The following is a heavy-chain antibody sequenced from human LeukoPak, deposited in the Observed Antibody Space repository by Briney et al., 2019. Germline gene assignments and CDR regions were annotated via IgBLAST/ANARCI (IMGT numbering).Heavy chain of an antibody. V-gene: IGHV3-7*01. Sequence: GGSLRLSCAASGFAFNDWWMSWVRQAPGKGLEWVANINHDGSGKEYVDPVKGRFTVSRDNAKNSLYLQMNSLRVEDTAVYYCARDPYDRGGYGGFDVWGQGTVVTVSS. CDR3: ARDPYDRGGYGGFDV. CDR2: INHDGSGK. J-gene: IGHJ3*01. CDR1: GFAFNDWW. D-gene: IGHD3-22*01.